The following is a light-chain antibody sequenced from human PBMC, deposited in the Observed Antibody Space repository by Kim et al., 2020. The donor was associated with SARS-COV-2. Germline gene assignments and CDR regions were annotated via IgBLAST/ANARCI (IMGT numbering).Light chain of an antibody. V-gene: IGKV3-15*01. Sequence: SPGERANLSCRASQSVSSNLAWYQQKPGQAPRLLIYGASTRATGIPARFSGSGSGTEFTLTISSLQSEDFAVYYCQQYTYWPPWTFGQGTKVDIK. CDR2: GAS. CDR1: QSVSSN. J-gene: IGKJ1*01. CDR3: QQYTYWPPWT.